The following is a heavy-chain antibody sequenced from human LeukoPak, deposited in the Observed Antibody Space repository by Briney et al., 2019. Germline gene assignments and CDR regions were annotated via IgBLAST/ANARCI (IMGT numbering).Heavy chain of an antibody. V-gene: IGHV1-18*01. J-gene: IGHJ4*02. CDR3: ARGYDSSGYSIRWFDY. D-gene: IGHD3-22*01. CDR1: GYTFTSYG. Sequence: ASVKVSCKASGYTFTSYGISWVRQAPGQGLEWMGWISAYNGNTNYAQKLQGRVTMTTDTSTSTAYMELRSLRSDDTAVYYCARGYDSSGYSIRWFDYWGQGTLVTVSS. CDR2: ISAYNGNT.